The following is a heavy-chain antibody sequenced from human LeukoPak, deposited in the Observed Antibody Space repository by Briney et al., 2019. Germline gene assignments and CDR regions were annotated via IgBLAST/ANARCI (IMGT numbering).Heavy chain of an antibody. CDR1: GGSFSDYF. D-gene: IGHD3-10*01. J-gene: IGHJ4*02. V-gene: IGHV4-34*01. CDR3: ARAGEMYYYGSGSYPLGY. CDR2: INHSGST. Sequence: PSETLSLTCTVFGGSFSDYFWTWIRHSPGKGLEWIGEINHSGSTNYNPSLKSRVTISVDTSKNQFSLKLSSVTAADTAVYYCARAGEMYYYGSGSYPLGYWGQGTLVTVSS.